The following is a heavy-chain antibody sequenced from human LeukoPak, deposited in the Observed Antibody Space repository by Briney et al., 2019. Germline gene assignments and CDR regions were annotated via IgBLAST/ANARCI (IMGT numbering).Heavy chain of an antibody. J-gene: IGHJ3*02. Sequence: PGGSLRLSCAASGFTFSSYAMSWVRQAPGKGLEGVSSISGSGGSTYYADSVKGRFTISRDNSKNTLYLQMNSLRAEDTAVYYCARDNPPGHDAFDIWGQGTMVTVSS. V-gene: IGHV3-23*01. CDR1: GFTFSSYA. CDR3: ARDNPPGHDAFDI. CDR2: ISGSGGST.